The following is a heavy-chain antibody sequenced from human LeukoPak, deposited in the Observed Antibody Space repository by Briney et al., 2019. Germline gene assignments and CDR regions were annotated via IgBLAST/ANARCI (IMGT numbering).Heavy chain of an antibody. V-gene: IGHV4-34*01. CDR2: INHSGST. Sequence: PSETLSLTCAVYGGSFSGYYWSWIRQPPGKGLEWIGEINHSGSTNYNPSLKSRVTISVDTSKNQFSLKLSSVTAADTAVYYCATGSVGGSGTLDYWGQGTLVTVSS. CDR1: GGSFSGYY. D-gene: IGHD3-10*01. CDR3: ATGSVGGSGTLDY. J-gene: IGHJ4*02.